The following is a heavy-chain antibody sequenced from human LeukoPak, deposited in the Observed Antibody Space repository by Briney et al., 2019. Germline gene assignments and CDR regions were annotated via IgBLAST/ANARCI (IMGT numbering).Heavy chain of an antibody. V-gene: IGHV4-39*07. Sequence: SETLSLTCTASGGSINSSSYYWGWIRQPPGKGLEWIGSIYYSGSTYYNPSLKSRVTISVDSSKNQFSLQLSSVTAADTAVYYCTRGSIAYYYMDVWGKGTTVTISS. J-gene: IGHJ6*03. CDR2: IYYSGST. CDR1: GGSINSSSYY. CDR3: TRGSIAYYYMDV. D-gene: IGHD3-22*01.